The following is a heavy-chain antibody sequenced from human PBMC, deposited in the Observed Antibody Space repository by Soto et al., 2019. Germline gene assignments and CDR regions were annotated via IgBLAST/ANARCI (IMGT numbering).Heavy chain of an antibody. CDR2: IRTAAYGGTT. CDR3: TRAIRLSGDAFDI. CDR1: GFTLNDYP. D-gene: IGHD3-3*01. J-gene: IGHJ3*02. V-gene: IGHV3-49*03. Sequence: GGSLRLSCTASGFTLNDYPVSWFRQAPGKGLEWVAYIRTAAYGGTTEYAASVKDRFTISRDDSESIASLQMTSLKTEDTAVYYCTRAIRLSGDAFDIWGQGTMVTVSS.